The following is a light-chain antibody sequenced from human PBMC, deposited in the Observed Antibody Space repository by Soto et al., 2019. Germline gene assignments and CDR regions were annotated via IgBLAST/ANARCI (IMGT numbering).Light chain of an antibody. Sequence: QSVLTQPPSVSGAPGQRVTISCTGSSSNIGARYDVHWYQQLPGTAPKLLIYGNSNRPSGVPDRFSGSKSGTSASLAITGLQAEDEADYYCQSYDSSLNAVVFGGGTNVTVL. CDR3: QSYDSSLNAVV. V-gene: IGLV1-40*01. CDR1: SSNIGARYD. CDR2: GNS. J-gene: IGLJ2*01.